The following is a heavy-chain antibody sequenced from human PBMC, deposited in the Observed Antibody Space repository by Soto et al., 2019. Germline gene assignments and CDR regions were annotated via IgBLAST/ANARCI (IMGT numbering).Heavy chain of an antibody. J-gene: IGHJ6*03. CDR1: GDSINNDY. CDR3: ARVDYGDYGEGAGDMDV. CDR2: IFYSGST. D-gene: IGHD4-17*01. V-gene: IGHV4-59*12. Sequence: SETLSLTCTVSGDSINNDYWSWIRQPPGRGLEWIGYIFYSGSTNYNPSLKSRVTISVDTSKNQFSLKLSSVTAADTAVYYCARVDYGDYGEGAGDMDVWGKGTTVTVSS.